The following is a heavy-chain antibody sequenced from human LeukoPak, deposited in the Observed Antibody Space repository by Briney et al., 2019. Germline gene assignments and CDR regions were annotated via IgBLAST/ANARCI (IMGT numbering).Heavy chain of an antibody. CDR1: GGSISSGSYY. J-gene: IGHJ4*02. V-gene: IGHV4-61*02. CDR2: IYTSGST. CDR3: ASSNTYYDFWSGYSFDY. D-gene: IGHD3-3*01. Sequence: SETLSLTCTVSGGSISSGSYYWSWIRQPAGKGPEWIGRIYTSGSTNYNPSLKSRVTISLDTSKNQFSLKLSSVTAADTAVYYCASSNTYYDFWSGYSFDYWGQGTLVTVSS.